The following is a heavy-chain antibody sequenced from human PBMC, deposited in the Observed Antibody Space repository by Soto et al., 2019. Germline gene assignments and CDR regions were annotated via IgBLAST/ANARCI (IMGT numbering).Heavy chain of an antibody. V-gene: IGHV3-48*02. Sequence: ESGGGLVKPGGSLRLSCAASEFTFSLYSMSWVRQAPGKGLEWVSYISRSSTGIHYADSVKGRFTISRDDATNSMHLQMNSLRDGDTAVYYCARAVTWGLDVWGQGTTVSISS. CDR1: EFTFSLYS. CDR3: ARAVTWGLDV. CDR2: ISRSSTGI. D-gene: IGHD3-10*01. J-gene: IGHJ6*02.